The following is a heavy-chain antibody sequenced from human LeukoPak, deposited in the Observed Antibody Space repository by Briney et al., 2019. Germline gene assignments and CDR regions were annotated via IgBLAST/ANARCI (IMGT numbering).Heavy chain of an antibody. CDR1: GFTFSSYG. V-gene: IGHV3-30*02. CDR2: IRYDGSNK. CDR3: AKESRDGYKYYFDY. D-gene: IGHD5-24*01. J-gene: IGHJ4*02. Sequence: PGGSLRLSCAASGFTFSSYGMHWVRQAPGKGLEWVAFIRYDGSNKYYADSVKGRFTISRDNSKNTLYLQMNSLRAEDTAVYYCAKESRDGYKYYFDYWGQGTLVTVSS.